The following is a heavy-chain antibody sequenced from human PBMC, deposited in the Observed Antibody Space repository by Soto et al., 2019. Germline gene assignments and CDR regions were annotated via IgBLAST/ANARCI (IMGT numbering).Heavy chain of an antibody. CDR2: ISASNGNT. CDR3: ARGYNWDYAFDP. CDR1: GYTFTDNY. Sequence: ASVKVSCTASGYTFTDNYIHWVRQAPGQGLEWMGWISASNGNTKYAQKFQGRVTMTTDTSTSTAYMELRSLTFDDTAVYYCARGYNWDYAFDPWGQGTLVTVSS. V-gene: IGHV1-18*04. D-gene: IGHD1-7*01. J-gene: IGHJ5*02.